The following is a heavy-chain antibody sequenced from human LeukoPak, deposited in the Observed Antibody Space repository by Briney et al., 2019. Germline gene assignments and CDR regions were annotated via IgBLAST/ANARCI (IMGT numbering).Heavy chain of an antibody. J-gene: IGHJ6*04. V-gene: IGHV1-69*05. CDR3: ARAYVSSGWLPLRNSGFIMDV. CDR2: IIPIFGTA. CDR1: GGTFSSYA. Sequence: ASVTVSCKASGGTFSSYAISWVRQAPGQGLEWMGGIIPIFGTANYAQKFQGRVTITTDESTSTAYMELSSLRSEDTAVYYCARAYVSSGWLPLRNSGFIMDVWGKGTTVTVSS. D-gene: IGHD6-19*01.